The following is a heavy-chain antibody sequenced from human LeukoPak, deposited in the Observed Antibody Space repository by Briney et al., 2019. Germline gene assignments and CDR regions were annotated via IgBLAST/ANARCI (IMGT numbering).Heavy chain of an antibody. D-gene: IGHD4-17*01. J-gene: IGHJ4*02. CDR1: GFTFSSYA. V-gene: IGHV3-30-3*01. CDR2: ISYDGSNK. CDR3: ARDHGATTVTSLFDY. Sequence: GGSLRLSCAASGFTFSSYAMHWVRQAPGKGLEWVAVISYDGSNKYYADSVKGRFTISRDNSKNTLYLQMNSLRAEDTAVYYCARDHGATTVTSLFDYWGQGALVTVSS.